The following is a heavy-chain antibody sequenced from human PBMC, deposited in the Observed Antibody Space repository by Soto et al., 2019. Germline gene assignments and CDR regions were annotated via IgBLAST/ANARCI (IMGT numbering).Heavy chain of an antibody. D-gene: IGHD3-22*01. J-gene: IGHJ4*02. Sequence: SETLSLTCTVSGGSVSSGDYYWSWIRQPPGKGLEWIGYIYYSGSTYYNPSPKSRVTISVDTSKNQFSLKLSSVTAADTAVYYCARGYYYDSSGYYYYFDYWGQGTLVTVSS. V-gene: IGHV4-30-4*01. CDR2: IYYSGST. CDR1: GGSVSSGDYY. CDR3: ARGYYYDSSGYYYYFDY.